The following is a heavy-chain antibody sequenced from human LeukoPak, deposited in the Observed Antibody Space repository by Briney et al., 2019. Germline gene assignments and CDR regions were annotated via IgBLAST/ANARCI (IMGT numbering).Heavy chain of an antibody. V-gene: IGHV4-59*01. Sequence: PSETLSLTCTVSGGSISNYYWSWIRQPPGKGLEWIGYIYYSGSTNYNPSLKSRVTISVDTSKNQFSPKLSSVTAADTAVYYCATSRGYFGLWGRGTLVTVSS. CDR3: ATSRGYFGL. J-gene: IGHJ2*01. CDR1: GGSISNYY. CDR2: IYYSGST.